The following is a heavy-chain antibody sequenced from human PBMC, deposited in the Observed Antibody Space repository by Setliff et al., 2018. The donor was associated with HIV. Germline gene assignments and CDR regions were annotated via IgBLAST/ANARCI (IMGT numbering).Heavy chain of an antibody. V-gene: IGHV4-4*09. CDR3: ASAPLYFYDVSGYLKY. D-gene: IGHD3-22*01. Sequence: SETLSLTCTVSGVSISNYYWNWIRQPPGKGLEWIGYIFTSGDTNYNPSLRSRVTLSVDTSKNQVSLKLGSVTAADTAVYFCASAPLYFYDVSGYLKYWGQGSQVTVS. CDR1: GVSISNYY. CDR2: IFTSGDT. J-gene: IGHJ4*02.